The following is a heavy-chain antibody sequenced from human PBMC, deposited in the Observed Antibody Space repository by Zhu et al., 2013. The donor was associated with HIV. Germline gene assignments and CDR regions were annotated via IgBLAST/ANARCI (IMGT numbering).Heavy chain of an antibody. CDR3: ARDRMATWDAFDI. D-gene: IGHD1-26*01. J-gene: IGHJ3*02. Sequence: VQLVESGGGVVQPGRSLRLSCAASGFTFSSYAMHWVRQAPGKGLEWVAVISYDGSNKYYADSVKGRFTISRDNSKNTLYLQMNSLRAEDTAVYYCARDRMATWDAFDIWGQGTMVTVSS. V-gene: IGHV3-30-3*01. CDR2: ISYDGSNK. CDR1: GFTFSSYA.